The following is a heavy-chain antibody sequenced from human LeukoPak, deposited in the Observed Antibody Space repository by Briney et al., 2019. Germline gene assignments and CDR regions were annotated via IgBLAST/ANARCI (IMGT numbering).Heavy chain of an antibody. CDR1: GGSITSNSYY. J-gene: IGHJ3*02. Sequence: PSETLSLTCTVSGGSITSNSYYWGWIRQPPGKGLEWIGSIYYSGSTYYKPSLKSRVTISVDTSNNQFSLKLSSVTAADTAVYYCARQYYYESSGYHDAFDIWGQGTMVTVSS. CDR2: IYYSGST. D-gene: IGHD3-22*01. V-gene: IGHV4-39*01. CDR3: ARQYYYESSGYHDAFDI.